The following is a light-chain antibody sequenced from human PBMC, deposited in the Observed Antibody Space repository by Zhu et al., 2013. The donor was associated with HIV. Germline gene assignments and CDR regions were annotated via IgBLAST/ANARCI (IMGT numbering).Light chain of an antibody. V-gene: IGLV2-11*01. CDR3: ASWDDSLRGVL. J-gene: IGLJ2*01. CDR2: EVS. Sequence: QSALTQPRSVSGSPGQSVTISCTGTSSDFGGYNYVSWYQEHPGKAPKLMIYEVSNRPSGVSDRFSGSKSGTSASLAITGLQAEDEADYYCASWDDSLRGVLFGGGTKLTV. CDR1: SSDFGGYNY.